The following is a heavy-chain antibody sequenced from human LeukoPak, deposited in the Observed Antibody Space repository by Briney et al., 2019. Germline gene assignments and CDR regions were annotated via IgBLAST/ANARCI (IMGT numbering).Heavy chain of an antibody. CDR1: GGSISSSSYY. CDR2: IYYSGST. J-gene: IGHJ3*02. Sequence: SETLSLTCTVSGGSISSSSYYWGWIRQPPGKGLEWIGSIYYSGSTYYNPSLKSRVTISVDTSKNQFSLKLSSVTAAETAVYYCARFRVGDYVWGSYRYEVGAFDIWGQGTMVTVSS. V-gene: IGHV4-39*01. D-gene: IGHD3-16*02. CDR3: ARFRVGDYVWGSYRYEVGAFDI.